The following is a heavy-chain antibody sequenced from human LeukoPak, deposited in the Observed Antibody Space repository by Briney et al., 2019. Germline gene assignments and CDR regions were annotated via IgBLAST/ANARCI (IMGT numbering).Heavy chain of an antibody. CDR1: GGTFSSYA. Sequence: GASVKVSCEASGGTFSSYAISWVRQAPGQGLEWMGGIIPIFGTANYAQKFQGRVTITTDESTSTAYMELSSLRSEDTAVYYCARESRGNYYGSGSYFPSHFDYWGQGTLVTVSS. J-gene: IGHJ4*02. CDR3: ARESRGNYYGSGSYFPSHFDY. D-gene: IGHD3-10*01. V-gene: IGHV1-69*05. CDR2: IIPIFGTA.